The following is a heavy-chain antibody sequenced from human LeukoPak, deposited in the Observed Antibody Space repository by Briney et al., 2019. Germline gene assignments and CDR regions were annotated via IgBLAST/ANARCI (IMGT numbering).Heavy chain of an antibody. Sequence: SVKVSCKASGGTFSSYAISWVRQAPRQGLEWMGGIIPIFGTANYAQKFQGRVTITADKSTSTAYMELSSLRSEDTAVYYCARGVVVTATPAEYFQHWGQGTLVTVSS. V-gene: IGHV1-69*06. CDR3: ARGVVVTATPAEYFQH. CDR1: GGTFSSYA. J-gene: IGHJ1*01. D-gene: IGHD2-21*02. CDR2: IIPIFGTA.